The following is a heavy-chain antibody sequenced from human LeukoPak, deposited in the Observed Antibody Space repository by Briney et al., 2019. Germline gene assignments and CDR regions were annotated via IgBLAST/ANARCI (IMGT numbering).Heavy chain of an antibody. D-gene: IGHD4-23*01. CDR1: GFTVSSNE. CDR3: ASLYYGGNNFDY. V-gene: IGHV3-66*01. Sequence: GGFLRLSCAASGFTVSSNEMSWVRQAPGRGLEWVSVIYSGGSTHYADSVKGRFTISRDNSKNTLYLQMNSLRAEDTAVYYCASLYYGGNNFDYWGQGTLVTVSS. J-gene: IGHJ4*02. CDR2: IYSGGST.